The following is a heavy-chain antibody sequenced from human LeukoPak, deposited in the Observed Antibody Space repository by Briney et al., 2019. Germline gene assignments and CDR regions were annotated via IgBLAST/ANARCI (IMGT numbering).Heavy chain of an antibody. V-gene: IGHV3-30*18. J-gene: IGHJ3*02. CDR2: ISYDGSKK. CDR3: AKDGGTAMVTDAFDI. CDR1: GFTFSSYG. D-gene: IGHD5-18*01. Sequence: PGGSLRLSCAASGFTFSSYGMHWVRQAPGKGLEWVAVISYDGSKKYYADSVKGRFTISGDDSENTLYLQMNSLRADDTAVYYCAKDGGTAMVTDAFDIWGQGTMVTVSS.